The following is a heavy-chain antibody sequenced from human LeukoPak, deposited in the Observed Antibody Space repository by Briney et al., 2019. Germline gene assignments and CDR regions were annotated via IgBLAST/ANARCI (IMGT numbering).Heavy chain of an antibody. J-gene: IGHJ6*03. CDR2: IRSKAYGGTT. Sequence: GGSLRLSCTASGFTFGDYAMSWVRQAPGKGLEWVGFIRSKAYGGTTEYAASVKGRFSISRDDSKSIAYLQMNSLKTEDTAVYYCTRGPCSSKLINKNYYYYMDVWGKGTTVTVSS. V-gene: IGHV3-49*04. D-gene: IGHD2-2*01. CDR1: GFTFGDYA. CDR3: TRGPCSSKLINKNYYYYMDV.